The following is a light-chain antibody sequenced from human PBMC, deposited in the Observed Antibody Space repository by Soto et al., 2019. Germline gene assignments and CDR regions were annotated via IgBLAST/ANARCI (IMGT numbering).Light chain of an antibody. J-gene: IGKJ4*01. CDR1: PSVTNY. CDR2: GAS. CDR3: QQYNNWPRAT. Sequence: EIVLPQSPATLSPSPGERATLSCRASPSVTNYLAWYQQKPGQAPRLLIYGASSRATGIPDRFSGSGSGTEFNLTISSLQSEDFGVYYCQQYNNWPRATFGGGTKVDIK. V-gene: IGKV3D-15*01.